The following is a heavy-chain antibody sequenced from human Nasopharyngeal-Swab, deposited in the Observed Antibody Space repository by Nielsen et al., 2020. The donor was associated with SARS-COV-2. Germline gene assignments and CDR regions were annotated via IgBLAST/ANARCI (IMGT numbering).Heavy chain of an antibody. CDR3: ARAPSVRLNWFDP. CDR2: ISSSSSTI. V-gene: IGHV3-48*04. D-gene: IGHD5-12*01. Sequence: VRQAPGKGLEWVSYISSSSSTIYYADSVKGRFTISRDNAKNSLYLQMNSLRAEDTAVYYCARAPSVRLNWFDPWGQGTLVTVSS. J-gene: IGHJ5*02.